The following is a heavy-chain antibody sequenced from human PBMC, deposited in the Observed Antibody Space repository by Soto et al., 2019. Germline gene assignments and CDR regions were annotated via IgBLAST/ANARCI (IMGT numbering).Heavy chain of an antibody. Sequence: PGGSLRLSCAASGFTFSSYSMNWVRQAPGKGLEWVSSISSSSSYIYYADSVKGRFTISRDNSKNSLYLQMNSLRAEDTAVYYCARDMVRGLYPEYFQHWGQGTLVTVSS. D-gene: IGHD3-10*01. V-gene: IGHV3-21*01. CDR3: ARDMVRGLYPEYFQH. CDR2: ISSSSSYI. CDR1: GFTFSSYS. J-gene: IGHJ1*01.